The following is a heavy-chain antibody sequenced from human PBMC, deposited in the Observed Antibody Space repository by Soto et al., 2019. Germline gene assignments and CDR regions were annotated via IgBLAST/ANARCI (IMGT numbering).Heavy chain of an antibody. Sequence: GGSLRLSCAASGFTFSSDSMGWVRQAPGKGLEWVASISSSGSFVNYADSVKGRFTISRDNAKNSLYLQMRSLKDEDTAVYYCARDPPSGTTLDWFDSWGQGTPVTVSS. D-gene: IGHD1-7*01. CDR2: ISSSGSFV. V-gene: IGHV3-21*01. J-gene: IGHJ5*01. CDR1: GFTFSSDS. CDR3: ARDPPSGTTLDWFDS.